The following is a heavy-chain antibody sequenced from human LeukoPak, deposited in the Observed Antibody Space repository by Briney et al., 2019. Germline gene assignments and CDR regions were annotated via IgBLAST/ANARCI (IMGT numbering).Heavy chain of an antibody. Sequence: SETLSLTCTVSGGSISSYYWSWIRQPAGKGLEWIGRIYTSGSTNYNPSLKSRVTMSVDTSKNQFSLKLSSVTAADTAVYYCARERTYYYDSSGYSDAFDIWGQGTMVTVSS. CDR2: IYTSGST. CDR3: ARERTYYYDSSGYSDAFDI. CDR1: GGSISSYY. D-gene: IGHD3-22*01. J-gene: IGHJ3*02. V-gene: IGHV4-4*07.